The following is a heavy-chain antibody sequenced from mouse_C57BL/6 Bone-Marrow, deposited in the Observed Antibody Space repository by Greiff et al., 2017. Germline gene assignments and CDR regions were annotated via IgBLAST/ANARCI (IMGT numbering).Heavy chain of an antibody. Sequence: VKLQESGAELARPGASVKLSCKASGYTFTSYGISWVKQRTGQGLEWIGEIYPRSGNTYYNEQFKGKATLTADKSSSTAYMELRSLTSEDSAVYFCARYHYGSFFDYWGQGTTLTVSS. J-gene: IGHJ2*01. V-gene: IGHV1-81*01. CDR1: GYTFTSYG. D-gene: IGHD1-1*01. CDR2: IYPRSGNT. CDR3: ARYHYGSFFDY.